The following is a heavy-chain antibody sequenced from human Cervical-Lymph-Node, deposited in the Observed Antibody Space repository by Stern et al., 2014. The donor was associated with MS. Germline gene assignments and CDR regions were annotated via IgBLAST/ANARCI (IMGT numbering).Heavy chain of an antibody. J-gene: IGHJ6*02. CDR3: ARSSSPSPYYYYGMDV. CDR2: IWYDGSNK. Sequence: VKLVESGGGVVQPGRSLRLSCAASGFTFSSYGMHRVRQAPGTGLEWEAVIWYDGSNKYYADSVKGRFTISRDNSKNTLYLQMNSLRAEDTAVYYCARSSSPSPYYYYGMDVWGQGTTVTVSS. V-gene: IGHV3-33*01. D-gene: IGHD6-13*01. CDR1: GFTFSSYG.